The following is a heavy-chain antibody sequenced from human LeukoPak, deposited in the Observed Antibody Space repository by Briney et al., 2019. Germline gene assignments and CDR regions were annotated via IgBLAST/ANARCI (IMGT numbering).Heavy chain of an antibody. Sequence: GVSVKVSCKASGYTFTSYGITWVRRAHGQGREWLGWIRVYNGNTNYAKNFQDRVTMTTDTSTSTAYMELRSLRSDDTAVYYCARTRYGIAVAVNYLQDFDYWGQGTLVTVSS. CDR1: GYTFTSYG. V-gene: IGHV1-18*01. CDR3: ARTRYGIAVAVNYLQDFDY. J-gene: IGHJ4*02. CDR2: IRVYNGNT. D-gene: IGHD6-19*01.